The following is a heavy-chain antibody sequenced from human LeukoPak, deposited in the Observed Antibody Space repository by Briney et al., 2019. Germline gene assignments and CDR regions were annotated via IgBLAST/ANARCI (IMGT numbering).Heavy chain of an antibody. D-gene: IGHD1/OR15-1a*01. CDR3: VSQLGGTTFH. Sequence: PSETLSLTCTVSGGSISTYYWSWIRQPPGKGLEWIGYMYNSGSTNYNPSLKSRVTISIDTSKNQFSLRLNSVTAAETAVYYCVSQLGGTTFHWGQGTLVTVSS. V-gene: IGHV4-59*01. CDR2: MYNSGST. J-gene: IGHJ4*02. CDR1: GGSISTYY.